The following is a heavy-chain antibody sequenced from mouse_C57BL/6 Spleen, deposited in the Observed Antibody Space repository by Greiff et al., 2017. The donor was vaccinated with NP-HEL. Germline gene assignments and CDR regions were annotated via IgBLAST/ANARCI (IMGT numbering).Heavy chain of an antibody. J-gene: IGHJ3*01. D-gene: IGHD3-2*02. CDR3: TTASSGYVGGAY. CDR1: GFNIKDDY. CDR2: IDPENGDT. Sequence: VQLQQSGAELVRPGASVKLSCTASGFNIKDDYMHWVKQRPEQGLEWMGWIDPENGDTEYASKFQGKATITAGTSSNPAYLQRSSLTSEDTAVYYCTTASSGYVGGAYWGQGTLVTVSA. V-gene: IGHV14-4*01.